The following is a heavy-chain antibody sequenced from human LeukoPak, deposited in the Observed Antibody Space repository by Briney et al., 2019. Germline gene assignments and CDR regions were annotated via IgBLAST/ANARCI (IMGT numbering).Heavy chain of an antibody. V-gene: IGHV4-38-2*01. J-gene: IGHJ4*02. Sequence: PSETLSLTCAVSGYSISSGYYWGWIRQPPGKGLEWIGSIYHSGSTYYNPSLKSRVTISLDTSKNQFSLNLSSVTAADTAVYYCVRPAGDHYFGYWGQGTLVTVSS. CDR2: IYHSGST. CDR3: VRPAGDHYFGY. CDR1: GYSISSGYY. D-gene: IGHD7-27*01.